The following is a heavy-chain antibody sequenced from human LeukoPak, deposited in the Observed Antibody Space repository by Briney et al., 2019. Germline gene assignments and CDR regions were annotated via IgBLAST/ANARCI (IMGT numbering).Heavy chain of an antibody. J-gene: IGHJ4*02. V-gene: IGHV3-23*01. CDR3: AKVMGSGNLDY. CDR2: ITGSGHGGTT. CDR1: GFTFSSYA. D-gene: IGHD3-3*01. Sequence: PGGSLRLSCAASGFTFSSYAMSWVRQAPGKGLEWVSAITGSGHGGTTYYAGSVKGRFTISRDNSKNTLYLQMNSLRAEDTAVYYCAKVMGSGNLDYWGQGTLVTVSS.